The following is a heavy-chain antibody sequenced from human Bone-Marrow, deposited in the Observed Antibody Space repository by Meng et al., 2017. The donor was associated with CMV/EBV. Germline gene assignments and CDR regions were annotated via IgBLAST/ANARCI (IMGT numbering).Heavy chain of an antibody. CDR3: TRGTEFWDCYYYFDS. J-gene: IGHJ4*02. D-gene: IGHD3/OR15-3a*01. CDR2: IGTTGDT. CDR1: GFTFRNYD. Sequence: GESLKISCAASGFTFRNYDMHWVRQRPGKGLEWVSGIGTTGDTHYPDSVKGRFTTSRDSARNSVYLQMDNVRPADTAVYYFTRGTEFWDCYYYFDSWGQGTLVTVSS. V-gene: IGHV3-13*02.